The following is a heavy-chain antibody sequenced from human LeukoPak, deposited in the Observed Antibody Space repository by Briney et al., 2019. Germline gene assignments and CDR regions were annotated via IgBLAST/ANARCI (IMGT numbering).Heavy chain of an antibody. CDR1: GYTFTGYY. V-gene: IGHV1-2*02. CDR2: INPNSGGT. D-gene: IGHD2-15*01. Sequence: ASVRVSCKASGYTFTGYYMHWVRQAPGQGLEWMGWINPNSGGTNYAQKFQGRVTMTRDTSISTAYMELSRLRSDDMAVYYCARAPNCSGGSCYTPNYYYYMDVWGKGTTVTVSS. CDR3: ARAPNCSGGSCYTPNYYYYMDV. J-gene: IGHJ6*03.